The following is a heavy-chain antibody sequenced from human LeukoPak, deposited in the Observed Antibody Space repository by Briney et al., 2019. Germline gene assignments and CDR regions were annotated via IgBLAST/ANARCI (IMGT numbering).Heavy chain of an antibody. CDR1: GFIFSNYW. D-gene: IGHD5/OR15-5a*01. Sequence: GGSLRLSCAASGFIFSNYWMHWVRHAPGKGLVWVSRVNNDGSSTTYADSVKGRFTISRDNAKNTLYLQMNSLRAEDTAVYYCAKGGLRVTDYWGQGTLVTVSS. CDR3: AKGGLRVTDY. J-gene: IGHJ4*02. CDR2: VNNDGSST. V-gene: IGHV3-74*03.